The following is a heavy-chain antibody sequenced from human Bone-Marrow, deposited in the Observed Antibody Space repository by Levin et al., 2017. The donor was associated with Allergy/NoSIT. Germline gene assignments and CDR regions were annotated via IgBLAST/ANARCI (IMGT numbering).Heavy chain of an antibody. CDR2: IDWDDDK. V-gene: IGHV2-70*11. D-gene: IGHD5-12*01. J-gene: IGHJ3*02. Sequence: RASGPTLVKPTQTLTLTCTFSGFSLSTSGMCVSWIRQPPGKALEWLARIDWDDDKYYSTSLKTRLTISKDTSKNQLVLTMTNMDPVDTATYYCARTAQDLRLAAFDIWGQGTMVTVSS. CDR3: ARTAQDLRLAAFDI. CDR1: GFSLSTSGMC.